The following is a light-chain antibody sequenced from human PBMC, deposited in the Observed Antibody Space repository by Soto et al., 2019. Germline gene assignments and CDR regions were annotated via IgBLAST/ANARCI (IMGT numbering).Light chain of an antibody. V-gene: IGLV2-14*03. CDR1: SSDIGAYNF. CDR2: DVN. Sequence: QSALTQPASVSGSPGQSLTFSCTGTSSDIGAYNFVSWYPQHPGKAPNLMLYDVNIRPSGVSNRFSGSKSGNTASLTISGLQAEDDADYYCPSWTNSTTMIFGGGTKVTVL. CDR3: PSWTNSTTMI. J-gene: IGLJ2*01.